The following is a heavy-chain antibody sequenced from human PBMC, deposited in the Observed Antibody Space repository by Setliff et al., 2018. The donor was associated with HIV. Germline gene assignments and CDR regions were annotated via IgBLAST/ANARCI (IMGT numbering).Heavy chain of an antibody. CDR3: AGGPGTTSIDY. D-gene: IGHD1-26*01. Sequence: LSLPCAVYGGSFSGYYWSWNRQPPGKGLEWIGEINHSGSTNYTMSLWSRVTISLDASRNQFSLELISVTAADTAVYYCAGGPGTTSIDYWAQGTLVTVSP. CDR2: INHSGST. J-gene: IGHJ4*02. CDR1: GGSFSGYY. V-gene: IGHV4-34*01.